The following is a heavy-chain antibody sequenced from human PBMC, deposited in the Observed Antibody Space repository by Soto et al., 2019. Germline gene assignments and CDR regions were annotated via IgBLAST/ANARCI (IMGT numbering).Heavy chain of an antibody. V-gene: IGHV3-23*01. CDR2: INNNSRRK. D-gene: IGHD3-22*01. Sequence: PGGSLRLSCAASGFSFSSYTMNWVRQAPGRGLEWVSSINNNSRRKYYADSVKGRFTISRDNSKNTLFLQMNSLKAEDTAVYFCAKDGDYEYFDYWGQGTQVTVSS. J-gene: IGHJ4*02. CDR1: GFSFSSYT. CDR3: AKDGDYEYFDY.